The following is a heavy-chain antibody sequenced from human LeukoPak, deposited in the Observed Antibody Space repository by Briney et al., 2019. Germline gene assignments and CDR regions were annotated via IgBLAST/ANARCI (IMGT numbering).Heavy chain of an antibody. Sequence: GASVKVSCKASGGTFSSYAISWVRQAPGQGLEWMGRIIPILGIANYAQKFQGRVTITADKSTSTAYMELSSLRSEDTAVYYCARDYPDTAMAPGYFDYWGQGTLVTVSS. V-gene: IGHV1-69*04. D-gene: IGHD5-18*01. CDR1: GGTFSSYA. J-gene: IGHJ4*02. CDR3: ARDYPDTAMAPGYFDY. CDR2: IIPILGIA.